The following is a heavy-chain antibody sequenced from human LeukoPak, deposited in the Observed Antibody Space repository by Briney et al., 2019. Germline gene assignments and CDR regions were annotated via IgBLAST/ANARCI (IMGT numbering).Heavy chain of an antibody. V-gene: IGHV3-21*04. CDR1: GFTFSSYG. D-gene: IGHD2-15*01. Sequence: DPGGSLRLSCAASGFTFSSYGIHWVRQAPGKGLEWVSIISSGSSYIHYADSVKGRFTISRDNSKNTLYLQMNSLRAEDTAVYYCAKGGYCSGGSCYSAAPSVPEFDYWGQGTLVTVSS. CDR3: AKGGYCSGGSCYSAAPSVPEFDY. CDR2: ISSGSSYI. J-gene: IGHJ4*02.